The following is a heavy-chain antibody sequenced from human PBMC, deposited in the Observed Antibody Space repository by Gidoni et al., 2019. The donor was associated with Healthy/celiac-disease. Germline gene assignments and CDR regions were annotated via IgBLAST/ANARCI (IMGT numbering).Heavy chain of an antibody. CDR1: GFTFSSYS. D-gene: IGHD6-13*01. CDR2: ISSSSSYI. V-gene: IGHV3-21*06. CDR3: ARDNIAAAREIDYYYYYMDV. Sequence: EVQLVESGRGLVKPGRSLRLSCAASGFTFSSYSLTWVRQAPGKGLEWVSSISSSSSYIYYADSVKGRFTISRDNAKNSLYLQMNSLRAEDTAVYYCARDNIAAAREIDYYYYYMDVWGKGTTVTVSS. J-gene: IGHJ6*03.